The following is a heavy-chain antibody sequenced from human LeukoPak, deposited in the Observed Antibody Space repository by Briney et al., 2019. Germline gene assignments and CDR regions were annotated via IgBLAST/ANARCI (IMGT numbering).Heavy chain of an antibody. CDR3: ARATYYYDSSGHYNHYFDY. J-gene: IGHJ4*02. CDR1: GYSISSGYY. CDR2: FYHSGST. D-gene: IGHD3-22*01. V-gene: IGHV4-38-2*02. Sequence: PSETLSLTCTVSGYSISSGYYWGWIRQPPGKGLEWIGSFYHSGSTSYNPSLKSRVTISVDTSKNQFSLKLSSVTAADTAVYYCARATYYYDSSGHYNHYFDYWGQGTLVTVSS.